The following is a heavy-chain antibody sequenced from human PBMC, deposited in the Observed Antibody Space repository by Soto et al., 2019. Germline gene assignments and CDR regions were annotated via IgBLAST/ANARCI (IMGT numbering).Heavy chain of an antibody. CDR3: ARALTGTTSRLFDY. Sequence: QVQLVQSGAEVKKPGSSVKVSCNASGGTFSSYAISWVRQAPGQGLEWMGGIIPIFGTANYAQKFQGRVTITADESTSTAYMVLSSLRSEDTAVYYCARALTGTTSRLFDYWGQGTLVTVSS. CDR1: GGTFSSYA. J-gene: IGHJ4*02. V-gene: IGHV1-69*01. CDR2: IIPIFGTA. D-gene: IGHD1-20*01.